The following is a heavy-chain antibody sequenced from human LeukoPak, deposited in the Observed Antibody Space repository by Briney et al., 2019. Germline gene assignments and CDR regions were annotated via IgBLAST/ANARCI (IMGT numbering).Heavy chain of an antibody. CDR2: IYYSGST. Sequence: SETLSLTCTVSGGSISSSSYYWGWIRQPPGKGLEWIGSIYYSGSTYYNPSLKSRVTISVDTSKNQFSLKLNSVTAADTAMYYCARGRDYGSGTYYNRDFDYWGQGTLVTVSS. J-gene: IGHJ4*02. V-gene: IGHV4-39*07. CDR3: ARGRDYGSGTYYNRDFDY. CDR1: GGSISSSSYY. D-gene: IGHD3-10*01.